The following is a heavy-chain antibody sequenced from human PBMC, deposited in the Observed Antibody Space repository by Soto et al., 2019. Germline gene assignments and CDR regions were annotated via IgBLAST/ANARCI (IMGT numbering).Heavy chain of an antibody. CDR1: GIDFDNYE. CDR3: ARGAGFFYGVDV. V-gene: IGHV3-48*03. CDR2: ISYSGSTI. Sequence: GGSLRLSCAASGIDFDNYEMNWVRQAPGKGLEWISFISYSGSTIYFADSVRGRFSISRDNSKNSLFLQMSSLRAEDSAIYYCARGAGFFYGVDVWGQGTTVTVSS. J-gene: IGHJ6*02.